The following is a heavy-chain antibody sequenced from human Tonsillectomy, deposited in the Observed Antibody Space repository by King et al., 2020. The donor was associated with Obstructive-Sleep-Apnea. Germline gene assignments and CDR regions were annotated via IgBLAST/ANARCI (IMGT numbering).Heavy chain of an antibody. Sequence: LQLQESGPGLVKPSETLSLTCTVSGGSISSTSYYWGWILQPPGKGLECIGSIYYSGSTYYNPSLKSRVTISVDTSKNQFSLKLSSVTAADTAVYYCARGDYDFWSGEGGAFDIWGQGTMVTVSS. CDR3: ARGDYDFWSGEGGAFDI. J-gene: IGHJ3*02. CDR1: GGSISSTSYY. D-gene: IGHD3-3*01. CDR2: IYYSGST. V-gene: IGHV4-39*07.